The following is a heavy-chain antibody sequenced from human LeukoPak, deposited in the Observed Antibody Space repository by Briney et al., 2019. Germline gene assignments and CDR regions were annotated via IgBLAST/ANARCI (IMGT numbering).Heavy chain of an antibody. Sequence: GGSLRLSCTASGFTFGDYAMSWVRQAPGKGLEWVGFIRSKTYGWTTEYAASVKGRFTISRDDSKSIAYLQMNSLKTEDTAVYYCTRAPYCSSTSCPRIFDYWGQGTLVTVSS. CDR3: TRAPYCSSTSCPRIFDY. J-gene: IGHJ4*02. CDR1: GFTFGDYA. V-gene: IGHV3-49*04. D-gene: IGHD2-2*01. CDR2: IRSKTYGWTT.